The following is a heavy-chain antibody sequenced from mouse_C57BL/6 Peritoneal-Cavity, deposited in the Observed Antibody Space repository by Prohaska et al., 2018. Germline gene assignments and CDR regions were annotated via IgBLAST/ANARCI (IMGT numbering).Heavy chain of an antibody. CDR1: GYTFTSYW. CDR3: ARRDYDGIFFDY. D-gene: IGHD2-3*01. CDR2: INPSSGYT. J-gene: IGHJ2*01. Sequence: KLSCPASGYTFTSYWMHCVKHSPGPGLELIGYINPSSGYTKYNQKFKDKATLTADKSSSTAYMQLSSLTYEDSAVYYCARRDYDGIFFDYWGQGTTLTVSS. V-gene: IGHV1-7*01.